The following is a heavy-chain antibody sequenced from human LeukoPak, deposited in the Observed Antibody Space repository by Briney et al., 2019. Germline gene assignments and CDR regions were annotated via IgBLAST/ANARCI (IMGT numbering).Heavy chain of an antibody. CDR3: AKNYRFFDY. V-gene: IGHV3-23*01. J-gene: IGHJ4*02. CDR2: ISGTSDST. CDR1: GFAFSRYV. Sequence: GGSLRLSCAGSGFAFSRYVMSWVRQAPGKGLEWVSAISGTSDSTYHADSVKGRFTISRDNSKNTLFLQMNGLRAEDTALYYCAKNYRFFDYWGQGTLVTVSS. D-gene: IGHD3-10*01.